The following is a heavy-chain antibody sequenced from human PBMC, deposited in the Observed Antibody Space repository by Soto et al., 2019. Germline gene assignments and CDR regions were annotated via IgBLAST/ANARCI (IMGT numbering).Heavy chain of an antibody. V-gene: IGHV4-30-2*01. CDR3: ARASDIDWGFVL. CDR2: IYHSGST. D-gene: IGHD2-21*01. CDR1: GGSISSGGYS. Sequence: SETLSLTCAVSGGSISSGGYSWSWIRQPPGKGLEWIGYIYHSGSTYYNPSLKSRVTISVDRSKNQFSLKLSSVTAADTAVYYCARASDIDWGFVLWGQGTLVTVSS. J-gene: IGHJ5*02.